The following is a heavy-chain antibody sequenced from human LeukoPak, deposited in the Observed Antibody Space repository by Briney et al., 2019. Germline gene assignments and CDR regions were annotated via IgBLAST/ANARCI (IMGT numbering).Heavy chain of an antibody. D-gene: IGHD6-6*01. V-gene: IGHV3-30*18. Sequence: PGGSLRLSCAASGFTFSSYGMHWVRQAPGKGLEWVAVISYDGSNKYYADSVKGRFTISRDNSKNTLYLQMNSLRAEDTAVYYCAKDSYGSSSDYWGQGTLVTVSS. CDR1: GFTFSSYG. J-gene: IGHJ4*02. CDR2: ISYDGSNK. CDR3: AKDSYGSSSDY.